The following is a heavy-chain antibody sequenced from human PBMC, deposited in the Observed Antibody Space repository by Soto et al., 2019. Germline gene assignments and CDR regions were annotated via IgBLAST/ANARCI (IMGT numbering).Heavy chain of an antibody. Sequence: QITLKESGPTLVKPTQTLTLTCTFSGFSLSTSRVGVGRIRQPPGKALEWLTLIYWDDNKRYSPSLKSSLTITKDTSKNPVVLTMTTMDPVDTATYYCARTYYYGQNWFDPWGQGNRVTVSS. D-gene: IGHD3-10*01. CDR2: IYWDDNK. V-gene: IGHV2-5*02. CDR1: GFSLSTSRVG. J-gene: IGHJ5*02. CDR3: ARTYYYGQNWFDP.